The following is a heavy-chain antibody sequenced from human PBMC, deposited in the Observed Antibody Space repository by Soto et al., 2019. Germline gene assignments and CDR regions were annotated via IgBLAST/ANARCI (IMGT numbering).Heavy chain of an antibody. J-gene: IGHJ5*02. CDR2: IWYDGSNK. V-gene: IGHV3-33*06. CDR1: GFTFSSYG. D-gene: IGHD2-15*01. Sequence: GGSLRLSCAASGFTFSSYGMHWVRQAPGKGLEWVAVIWYDGSNKYYADSVKGRFTISRDNSKNTLYLQMNSLRAEDTAVYYCAKIPDIVVVVAATHWFDPWGQGTLVTVSS. CDR3: AKIPDIVVVVAATHWFDP.